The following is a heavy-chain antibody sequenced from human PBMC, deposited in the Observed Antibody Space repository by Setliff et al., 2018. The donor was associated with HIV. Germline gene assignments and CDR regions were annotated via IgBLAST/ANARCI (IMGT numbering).Heavy chain of an antibody. V-gene: IGHV4-59*01. J-gene: IGHJ4*02. CDR1: GGSISSYY. D-gene: IGHD5-18*01. CDR2: IYYSGST. CDR3: ARVTTMVGYFDY. Sequence: SETLSLTCTVSGGSISSYYWSWIRQPPGKGLECIGYIYYSGSTNYNPSLKSRLTISVDTPKNQFSLKLSSVTAADTAVYFCARVTTMVGYFDYWGQGTLVTVSS.